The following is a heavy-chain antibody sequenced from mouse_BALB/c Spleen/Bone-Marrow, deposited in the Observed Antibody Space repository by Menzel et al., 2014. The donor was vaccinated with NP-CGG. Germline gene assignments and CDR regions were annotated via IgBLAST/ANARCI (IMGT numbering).Heavy chain of an antibody. V-gene: IGHV7-3*02. Sequence: VQLQQSGGGLVQPGGFLRLSCATSGFTFTDHYVSWVRQPPGKALEWLGFIRNKANGYTTEYSASVKGRYTISRDNSQSIVYLQMNTLRAEDSATYYCARDYSYYFDYWCQGTTLTVSS. CDR3: ARDYSYYFDY. CDR1: GFTFTDHY. CDR2: IRNKANGYTT. D-gene: IGHD2-1*01. J-gene: IGHJ2*01.